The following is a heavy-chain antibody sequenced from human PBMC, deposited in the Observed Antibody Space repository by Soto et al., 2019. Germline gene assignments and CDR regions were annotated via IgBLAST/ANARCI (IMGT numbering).Heavy chain of an antibody. D-gene: IGHD2-21*02. CDR1: GYTFTNYA. V-gene: IGHV1-3*01. CDR3: ARAYCGGDCPLGGY. J-gene: IGHJ4*01. Sequence: QVQLVQSGAEVMKPGASVKVSCKASGYTFTNYAIHWVRQAPGQRLEWMGWINGGNGNTKYSQRFQGRVTITRDASASTVYMELSSLRSEDTAVFYCARAYCGGDCPLGGYWGQGALVTVSS. CDR2: INGGNGNT.